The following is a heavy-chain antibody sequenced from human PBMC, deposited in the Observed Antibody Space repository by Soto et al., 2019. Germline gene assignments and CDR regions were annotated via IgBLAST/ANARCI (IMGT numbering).Heavy chain of an antibody. CDR2: ITWNSGKI. Sequence: EVQLVESGGGLVQPGRSLRLSCAASGFIFDDYDMHWVRQAPGKGLEWVSGITWNSGKIGYADSVKGRFTISRDNAKNSLYLQMTSLRPEDTALYYCAKEGGAHWYFDVWGRGTLVTVSS. D-gene: IGHD1-26*01. CDR1: GFIFDDYD. J-gene: IGHJ2*01. CDR3: AKEGGAHWYFDV. V-gene: IGHV3-9*01.